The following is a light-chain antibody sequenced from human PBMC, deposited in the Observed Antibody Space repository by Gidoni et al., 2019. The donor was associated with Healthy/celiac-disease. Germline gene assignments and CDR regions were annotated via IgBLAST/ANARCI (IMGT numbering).Light chain of an antibody. CDR2: AAS. Sequence: DLPMTQSPSSLSASVGDRVTITCRASQSISRYLNWYQQKPGKAPKLLIYAASSLQSGVPSRFSGSGSGTDFTLTISSLQPEDFATYYCQQSYSTPPYTVGQGTKLESK. J-gene: IGKJ2*01. V-gene: IGKV1-39*01. CDR1: QSISRY. CDR3: QQSYSTPPYT.